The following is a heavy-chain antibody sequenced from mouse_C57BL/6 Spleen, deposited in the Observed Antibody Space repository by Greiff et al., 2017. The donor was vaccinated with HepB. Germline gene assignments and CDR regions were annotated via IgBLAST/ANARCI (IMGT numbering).Heavy chain of an antibody. CDR1: GFTFSSYG. CDR2: ISSGGSYT. J-gene: IGHJ4*01. CDR3: ARQGGSRVFYAMDY. D-gene: IGHD1-1*01. Sequence: DVQLVESGGDLVKPGGSLKLSCAASGFTFSSYGMSWVRQTPDKRLEWVATISSGGSYTYYPDSVKGRFTISRDNAKNTLYLQMSSLKSEDTAMYYCARQGGSRVFYAMDYWGQGTSVTVSS. V-gene: IGHV5-6*01.